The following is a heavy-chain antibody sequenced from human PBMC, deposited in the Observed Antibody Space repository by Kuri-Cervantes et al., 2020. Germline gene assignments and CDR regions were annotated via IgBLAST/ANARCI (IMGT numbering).Heavy chain of an antibody. CDR2: IIPIFGTA. V-gene: IGHV1-69*13. J-gene: IGHJ3*02. CDR3: AREYSGYDYAFDI. CDR1: GGTFSSYA. Sequence: SVKVSCKASGGTFSSYAISWVRQAPGQGLEWMGGIIPIFGTANYAQKFQGRVTITADESTSTAYMELSSLRSEDAAVYYCAREYSGYDYAFDIWGQGTMVTVSS. D-gene: IGHD5-12*01.